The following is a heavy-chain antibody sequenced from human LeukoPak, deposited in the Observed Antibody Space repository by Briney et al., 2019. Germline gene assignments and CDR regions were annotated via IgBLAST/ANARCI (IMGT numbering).Heavy chain of an antibody. J-gene: IGHJ5*02. CDR3: ARESSGRLDP. V-gene: IGHV1-69*05. CDR2: IIPIFGTA. D-gene: IGHD3-10*01. Sequence: ASVKVSCKASGGTFNSYAIRWVRQAPGQGLEWMGRIIPIFGTANYAQKFQGRVTITTDESTSTAYMELSSLRSEDTAVYYCARESSGRLDPWGQGTLVTVSS. CDR1: GGTFNSYA.